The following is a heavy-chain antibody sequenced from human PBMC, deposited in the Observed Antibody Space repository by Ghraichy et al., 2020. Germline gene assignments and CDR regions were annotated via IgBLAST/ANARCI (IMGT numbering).Heavy chain of an antibody. CDR2: INQDGGEK. V-gene: IGHV3-7*01. D-gene: IGHD1/OR15-1a*01. CDR3: ARSNNLCY. Sequence: GGSLRLSCAASGFTFSIYWMSWVRQAPGKGLEWVANINQDGGEKYYEDSVKGRFIISRDNAKNSLYLQMNSLRAEDTAVYYCARSNNLCYWGQGTLVTVSS. CDR1: GFTFSIYW. J-gene: IGHJ4*02.